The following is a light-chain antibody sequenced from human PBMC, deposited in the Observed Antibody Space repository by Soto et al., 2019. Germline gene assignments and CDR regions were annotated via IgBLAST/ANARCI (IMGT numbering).Light chain of an antibody. CDR3: QQLNSYPPNT. CDR1: QSISSC. V-gene: IGKV1-5*03. Sequence: DIQMTQSPSTLSASVGDRVTITCRASQSISSCLAWYQKKPGKAPKLLIYKASSLESGVPSRFSGSGSGTEFTLTISSLQTEDFATYYCQQLNSYPPNTFGQGTRLEIK. CDR2: KAS. J-gene: IGKJ5*01.